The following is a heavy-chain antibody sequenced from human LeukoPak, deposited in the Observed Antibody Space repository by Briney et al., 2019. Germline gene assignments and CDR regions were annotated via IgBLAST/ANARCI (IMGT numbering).Heavy chain of an antibody. V-gene: IGHV4-34*01. CDR1: GGSISGYY. J-gene: IGHJ4*02. CDR2: INHSGST. D-gene: IGHD3-22*01. Sequence: PSETLSPTCTVSGGSISGYYWSWIRQPPGKGLEWIGEINHSGSTNYNPSLKSRVTISVDTSKNQFSLKLSSVTAADTAVYYCARGGHDYYDSSGYFFYWGQGTLVTVSS. CDR3: ARGGHDYYDSSGYFFY.